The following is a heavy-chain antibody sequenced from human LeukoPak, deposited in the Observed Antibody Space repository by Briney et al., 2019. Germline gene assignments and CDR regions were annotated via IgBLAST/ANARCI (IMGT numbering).Heavy chain of an antibody. CDR3: ARGGKWLIDR. D-gene: IGHD6-19*01. J-gene: IGHJ5*02. CDR1: GFTSSSYA. Sequence: GASLRLSCAASGFTSSSYAMSWVRQAPGKGLVWVSRLETDGTSKMYADSVKGRFTISRDNAKNTLYLQMNSLRAEDTAVYYCARGGKWLIDRWGQGSLVTVSS. CDR2: LETDGTSK. V-gene: IGHV3-74*03.